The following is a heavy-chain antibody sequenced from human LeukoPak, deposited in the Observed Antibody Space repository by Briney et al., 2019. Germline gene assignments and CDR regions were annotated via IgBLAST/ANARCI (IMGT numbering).Heavy chain of an antibody. D-gene: IGHD3-22*01. CDR3: KGDSSGYSRDY. CDR2: IYYCGST. J-gene: IGHJ4*02. CDR1: GGSISSYY. Sequence: ESLSLTCTVSGGSISSYYWSWIRQPPGKGLEWIGYIYYCGSTNYNPSLKSRVTISVDTSKNQFSLKLSSVTAADTAVYYCKGDSSGYSRDYWGQGTLVSVSS. V-gene: IGHV4-59*08.